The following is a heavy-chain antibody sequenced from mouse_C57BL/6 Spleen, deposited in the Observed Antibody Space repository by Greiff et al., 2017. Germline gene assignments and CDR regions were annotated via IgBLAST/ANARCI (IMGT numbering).Heavy chain of an antibody. V-gene: IGHV1-4*01. D-gene: IGHD1-1*01. J-gene: IGHJ4*01. CDR1: GYTFTSYT. CDR3: ASDYYGSSFAMDY. CDR2: INPSSGYT. Sequence: VQLQQSGAELARPGASVKMSCKASGYTFTSYTMHWVKQRPGQGLEWIGYINPSSGYTKYNQKFKDKATLTADKSSSTAYMQLSSLTSEGSAVYYCASDYYGSSFAMDYWGQGTSVTVSS.